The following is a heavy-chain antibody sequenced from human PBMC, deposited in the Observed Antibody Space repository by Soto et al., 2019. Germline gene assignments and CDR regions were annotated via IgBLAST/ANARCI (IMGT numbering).Heavy chain of an antibody. CDR2: IWYDGSNK. V-gene: IGHV3-33*01. J-gene: IGHJ6*03. CDR1: GFTFSSYG. CDR3: ASDLVAAARPDYYYYMDV. Sequence: PGGSLRLSCAASGFTFSSYGMHWVRQAPGKGLEWVGVIWYDGSNKYYADSVKGRFTISRDNSKNTLYLQMNSLRAEDTAVYYCASDLVAAARPDYYYYMDVWGKGTTVTVSS. D-gene: IGHD6-13*01.